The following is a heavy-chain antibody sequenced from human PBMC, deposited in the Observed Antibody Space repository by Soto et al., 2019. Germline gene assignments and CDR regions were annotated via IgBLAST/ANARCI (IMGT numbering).Heavy chain of an antibody. CDR1: GFTFSAYT. Sequence: QVQLVESGGGVVQPGRSLRLSCAASGFTFSAYTMHWVRQPPGKGLEWVAVISYDGNKEYYTDPVKGRFTVSRDNSKSTLYLQMNSLKSEDTAVYYCARDGYSGRSDGFDIWGQGTMVTVSS. V-gene: IGHV3-30-3*01. CDR3: ARDGYSGRSDGFDI. CDR2: ISYDGNKE. D-gene: IGHD1-26*01. J-gene: IGHJ3*02.